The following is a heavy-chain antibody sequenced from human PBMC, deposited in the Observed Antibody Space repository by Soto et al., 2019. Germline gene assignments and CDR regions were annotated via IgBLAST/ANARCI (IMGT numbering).Heavy chain of an antibody. Sequence: QVQLVESGGGVVQPGRSLRLSCAASRFSFSVYGMHWVRQTPGKALEWVAAISYDGGNKHYADSVKGRFTVSRDNSKNSLYLQRKSLRGEDTAAYYCANARTLNLAELEYWGQGTLGIVSS. CDR2: ISYDGGNK. J-gene: IGHJ4*02. CDR3: ANARTLNLAELEY. CDR1: RFSFSVYG. D-gene: IGHD1-7*01. V-gene: IGHV3-30*18.